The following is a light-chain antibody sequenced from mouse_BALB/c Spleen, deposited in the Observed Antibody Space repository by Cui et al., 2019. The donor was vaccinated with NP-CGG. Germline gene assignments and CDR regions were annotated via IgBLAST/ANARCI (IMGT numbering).Light chain of an antibody. CDR3: ALWYSNHWV. CDR1: TGAVTNSNY. V-gene: IGLV1*01. Sequence: QAVVTQESALTTSPGETVTLTCRSSTGAVTNSNYDNWVQEKTDNLLNGLIGGKKKRDPGVPARFSGSLIGDKAALTITGAQTEDEAIYFCALWYSNHWVFGGGTKLTVL. J-gene: IGLJ1*01. CDR2: GKK.